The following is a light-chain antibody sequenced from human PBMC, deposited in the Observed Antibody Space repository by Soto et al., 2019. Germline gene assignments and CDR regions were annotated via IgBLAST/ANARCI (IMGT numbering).Light chain of an antibody. V-gene: IGKV3-20*01. J-gene: IGKJ5*01. CDR3: QQHGISHIT. CDR2: DAS. CDR1: QNINNNY. Sequence: VLTRSPGTLSLSPLVIATLSFMASQNINNNYLAWCQHKPGQAPRLLMYDASLRATGVPDRFSGSGSGTDFTLTITRLEPDDSAVYYCQQHGISHITFGQGTRLEIK.